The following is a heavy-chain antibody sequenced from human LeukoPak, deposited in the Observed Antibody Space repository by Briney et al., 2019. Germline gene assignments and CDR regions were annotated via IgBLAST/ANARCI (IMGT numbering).Heavy chain of an antibody. V-gene: IGHV3-53*01. CDR2: FYSGGST. J-gene: IGHJ3*02. D-gene: IGHD1-26*01. Sequence: GGSLRLSCAASGFTVSSNYMSWVRQAPGKGLEWVSVFYSGGSTYYADSVKGRFTISRDNSKNALYLQMNSLRAEDTALYYCARDSGVGATPVDAFDIWGQGTMVTVSS. CDR3: ARDSGVGATPVDAFDI. CDR1: GFTVSSNY.